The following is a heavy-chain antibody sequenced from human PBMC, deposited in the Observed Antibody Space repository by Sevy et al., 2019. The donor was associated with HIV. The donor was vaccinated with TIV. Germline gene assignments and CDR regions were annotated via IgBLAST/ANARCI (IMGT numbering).Heavy chain of an antibody. V-gene: IGHV3-30*04. CDR2: ISYDGSNK. J-gene: IGHJ3*02. Sequence: GGSLRLSCVASGFTFSSYAMHWVRQAPGKGLEWVAVISYDGSNKYYADSVKGRFTISGDNSKNTLYLQMNSLRAEDTAVYYCARDRSGLGSSDTDDAFDIWGQGTMVTVSS. CDR3: ARDRSGLGSSDTDDAFDI. D-gene: IGHD2-2*01. CDR1: GFTFSSYA.